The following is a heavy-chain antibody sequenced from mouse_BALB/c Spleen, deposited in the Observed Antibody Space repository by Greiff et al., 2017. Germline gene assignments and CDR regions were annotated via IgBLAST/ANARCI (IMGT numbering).Heavy chain of an antibody. J-gene: IGHJ4*01. Sequence: QVHVKQSGPELVRPGVSVKISCKGSGYTFTDYAMHWVKQSHAKSLEWIGVISTYYGNTNYNQKFKGKATMTVDKSSSTAYMELARLTSEDSAIYYCARDFYAMDCWGQGTSVTVSS. CDR3: ARDFYAMDC. CDR1: GYTFTDYA. CDR2: ISTYYGNT. V-gene: IGHV1-67*01.